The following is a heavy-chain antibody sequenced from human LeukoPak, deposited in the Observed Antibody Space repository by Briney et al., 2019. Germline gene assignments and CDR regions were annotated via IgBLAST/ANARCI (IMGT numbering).Heavy chain of an antibody. CDR2: IYPGDSDT. D-gene: IGHD3-10*01. V-gene: IGHV5-51*01. Sequence: GESLKISCKGSGYSFTSYWIGWVRQMPGKGLECMGIIYPGDSDTRYSPSFQSQVNISADKSISTAYLQWSSLKASDTAMYYCARHETYYYGSGSYLSYYYYYMDVWGKGTTVTVSS. CDR3: ARHETYYYGSGSYLSYYYYYMDV. J-gene: IGHJ6*03. CDR1: GYSFTSYW.